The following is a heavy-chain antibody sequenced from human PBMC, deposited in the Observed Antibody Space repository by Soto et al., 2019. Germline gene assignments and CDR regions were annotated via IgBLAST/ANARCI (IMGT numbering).Heavy chain of an antibody. CDR2: INRKSHGGTT. J-gene: IGHJ6*02. Sequence: LRLSWGVGGGTCSRGWMNQVSQAQGKGLEWVGRINRKSHGGTTDYAAPVKGRFTISSDDSKNTLYLQINSLKTEDTAVYYCTTVKGGSSGWYRYYYGMDVWGQGTTVTVSS. D-gene: IGHD6-19*01. CDR1: GGTCSRGW. V-gene: IGHV3-15*07. CDR3: TTVKGGSSGWYRYYYGMDV.